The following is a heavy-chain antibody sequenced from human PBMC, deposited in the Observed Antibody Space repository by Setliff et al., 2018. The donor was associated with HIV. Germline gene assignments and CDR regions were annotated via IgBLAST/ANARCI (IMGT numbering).Heavy chain of an antibody. CDR2: INPNSGGT. CDR3: ARAIGITIFGVVRDAFDI. Sequence: ASVKVSCKASGYTFTGYYMHWVRQAPGQGLEWMGWINPNSGGTNYAQKFQGRVTMTRDTSISTAYMELSRLRSDDTAVYYCARAIGITIFGVVRDAFDIWGQGTMGTVSS. CDR1: GYTFTGYY. D-gene: IGHD3-3*01. V-gene: IGHV1-2*02. J-gene: IGHJ3*02.